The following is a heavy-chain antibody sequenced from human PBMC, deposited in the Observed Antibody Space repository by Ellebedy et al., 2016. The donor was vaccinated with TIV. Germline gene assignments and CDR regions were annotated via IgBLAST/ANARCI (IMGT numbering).Heavy chain of an antibody. J-gene: IGHJ4*02. CDR1: GFTFSSYA. CDR2: ISYDGSNK. D-gene: IGHD4-23*01. V-gene: IGHV3-30*04. Sequence: GESLKISXAASGFTFSSYAMHWVRQAPGKGLEWVAVISYDGSNKYYADSVKGRFTISRDNSKNTLYLQMNSLRAEDTAVYYCAKDHYGGNSAFDYWGQGTLVTVSS. CDR3: AKDHYGGNSAFDY.